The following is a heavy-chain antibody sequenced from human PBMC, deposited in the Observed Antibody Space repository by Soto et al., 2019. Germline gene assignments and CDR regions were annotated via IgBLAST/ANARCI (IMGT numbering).Heavy chain of an antibody. D-gene: IGHD2-21*01. Sequence: PSETLSLTCAVYDGSVSVYSWGWIRQSPGKGLEWIGKINHSGTTHYNPSIKSRVTTSVDTSKSQFSLTLSSVTAADTTVYYCARGAPPGSPCVGAYDYWGQGTLVTVSS. CDR1: DGSVSVYS. J-gene: IGHJ4*02. V-gene: IGHV4-34*01. CDR3: ARGAPPGSPCVGAYDY. CDR2: INHSGTT.